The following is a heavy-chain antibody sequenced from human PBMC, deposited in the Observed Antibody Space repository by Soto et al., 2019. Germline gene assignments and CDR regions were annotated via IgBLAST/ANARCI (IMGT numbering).Heavy chain of an antibody. CDR2: ISPYSGNT. CDR1: GYIFVNYG. V-gene: IGHV1-18*01. D-gene: IGHD6-13*01. J-gene: IGHJ6*02. Sequence: GASVKVSCKASGYIFVNYGIAWVRQAPGQGLEWMGWISPYSGNTHYASKVQGRLTMTTDTSTSTAYMDLRSLRSDDTAVYYCARDRSSSWYRLYGMDVWGQGTTVTVSS. CDR3: ARDRSSSWYRLYGMDV.